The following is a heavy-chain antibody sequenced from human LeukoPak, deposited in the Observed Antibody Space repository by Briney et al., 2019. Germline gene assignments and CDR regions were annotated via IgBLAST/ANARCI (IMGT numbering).Heavy chain of an antibody. Sequence: SETLSLTCTVSGASISSYYWSWIRQPPGKGLEWIGYISYSGSTNYNPSLKSRVTISADTSKNQFSLKLSSVTAADTAVYYCARGYCSGGSCYRVYYYGMDVWGQGTTVTVSS. D-gene: IGHD2-15*01. CDR1: GASISSYY. J-gene: IGHJ6*02. V-gene: IGHV4-59*12. CDR2: ISYSGST. CDR3: ARGYCSGGSCYRVYYYGMDV.